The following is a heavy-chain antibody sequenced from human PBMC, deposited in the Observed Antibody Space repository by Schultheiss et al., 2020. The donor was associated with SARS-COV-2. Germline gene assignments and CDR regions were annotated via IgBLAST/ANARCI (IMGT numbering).Heavy chain of an antibody. Sequence: SETLSLTCTVSGGSISSYYWGWIRQPPGKGLEWIGSIYYSGSTYYNPSLKSRVTISVDTSKNQFSLKLSSVTAADTAVYYCALGGDFWSGYFLDYWGQEPWSPSPQ. CDR3: ALGGDFWSGYFLDY. J-gene: IGHJ4*01. D-gene: IGHD3-3*01. CDR2: IYYSGST. CDR1: GGSISSYY. V-gene: IGHV4-59*05.